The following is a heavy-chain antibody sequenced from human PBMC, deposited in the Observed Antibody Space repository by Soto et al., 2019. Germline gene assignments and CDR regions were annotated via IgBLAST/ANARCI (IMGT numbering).Heavy chain of an antibody. CDR1: GFTFSSYW. CDR2: INSDGSST. CDR3: ARDLQQQTGDYNYYYMDV. J-gene: IGHJ6*03. V-gene: IGHV3-74*01. D-gene: IGHD6-13*01. Sequence: GGSLRLSCAASGFTFSSYWMHWVRQAPGKGLVWVSRINSDGSSTSYADSVKGRFTISRDNAKNTLYLQMNSLRAEDTAVYYCARDLQQQTGDYNYYYMDVWGKGTTVTVSS.